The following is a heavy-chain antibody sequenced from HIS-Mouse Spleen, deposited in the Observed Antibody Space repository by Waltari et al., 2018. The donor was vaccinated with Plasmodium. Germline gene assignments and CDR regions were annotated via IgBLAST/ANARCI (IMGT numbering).Heavy chain of an antibody. CDR3: ARLRYSYGYFDY. J-gene: IGHJ4*02. CDR1: GGSLSSYY. V-gene: IGHV4-59*08. D-gene: IGHD5-18*01. CDR2: IYYSGST. Sequence: QVQLQESGPGLVKPSETLSLTCTVSGGSLSSYYWSWIRQPPGKGLVWIGYIYYSGSTNYNPSLKSRVTISVDTSKNQFSLKLSSVTAADTAVYYCARLRYSYGYFDYWGQGTLVTVSS.